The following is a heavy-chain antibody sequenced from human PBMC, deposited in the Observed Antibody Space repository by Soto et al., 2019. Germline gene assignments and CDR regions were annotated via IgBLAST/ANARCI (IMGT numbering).Heavy chain of an antibody. J-gene: IGHJ4*02. CDR1: GYTFTSYA. Sequence: GASVKVSCKASGYTFTSYAMHWVRQAPGQRLEWMGWINAGNGHTKYSQKFQGRVTITRDTSASTAYMELSSLRSEDTAVYYCARVIAAADPFDHWGQGTLVTVSS. V-gene: IGHV1-3*01. CDR3: ARVIAAADPFDH. CDR2: INAGNGHT. D-gene: IGHD6-13*01.